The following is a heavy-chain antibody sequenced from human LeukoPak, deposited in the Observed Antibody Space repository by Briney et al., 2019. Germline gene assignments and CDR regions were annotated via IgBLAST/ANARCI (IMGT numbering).Heavy chain of an antibody. D-gene: IGHD5-18*01. Sequence: GGSLRPSCAASGFTFSNFAMNWVRQAPGKGLEWVSSIRGGGANPHYADSVKGRFTISRDNSKNTLYMEMNSLRAEDTAVYYCAKCSYTYGSDAYDIWGQGTMVTVSS. J-gene: IGHJ3*02. V-gene: IGHV3-23*01. CDR2: IRGGGANP. CDR1: GFTFSNFA. CDR3: AKCSYTYGSDAYDI.